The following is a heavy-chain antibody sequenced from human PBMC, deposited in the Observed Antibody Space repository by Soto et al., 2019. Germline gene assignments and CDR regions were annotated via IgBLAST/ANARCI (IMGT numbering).Heavy chain of an antibody. J-gene: IGHJ6*03. Sequence: GGSLRLSCAASGFTFSSYSMNWVRQAPGKGLEWVSYISSSSSTIYYADSVKGRFTISRDNAKNSLYLQMNSLRAEDTAVYYCASARGYSGYDLYYYYYYMDVWGKGTTVTVSS. CDR1: GFTFSSYS. D-gene: IGHD5-12*01. CDR3: ASARGYSGYDLYYYYYYMDV. V-gene: IGHV3-48*01. CDR2: ISSSSSTI.